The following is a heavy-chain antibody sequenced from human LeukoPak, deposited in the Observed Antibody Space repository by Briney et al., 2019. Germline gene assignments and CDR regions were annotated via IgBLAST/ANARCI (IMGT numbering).Heavy chain of an antibody. Sequence: SETLSLTCTVSGGSISSYYWSWIRQPPGKGLEWIGYTYYSGSTNYNPSLKTRVTISLDTSKNQFSLKLSSVTAADTAVYYCARELKVGNTGYYFDYWGQGTLVTVSS. CDR3: ARELKVGNTGYYFDY. D-gene: IGHD2/OR15-2a*01. J-gene: IGHJ4*02. CDR1: GGSISSYY. V-gene: IGHV4-59*01. CDR2: TYYSGST.